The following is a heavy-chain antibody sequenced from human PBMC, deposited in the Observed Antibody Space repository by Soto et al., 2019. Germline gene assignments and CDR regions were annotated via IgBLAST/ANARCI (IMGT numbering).Heavy chain of an antibody. CDR1: GYSFTSYW. D-gene: IGHD6-13*01. V-gene: IGHV5-51*01. CDR2: IYPGDSDT. Sequence: PGESLKISCKGSGYSFTSYWIGWVRQMPGKGLEWMGIIYPGDSDTRYSPSFQGQVTISADKSISTAYLQWSSLKASDTAMYYCATTPPTYSRISWFDPWGQGTLVTSPQ. CDR3: ATTPPTYSRISWFDP. J-gene: IGHJ5*02.